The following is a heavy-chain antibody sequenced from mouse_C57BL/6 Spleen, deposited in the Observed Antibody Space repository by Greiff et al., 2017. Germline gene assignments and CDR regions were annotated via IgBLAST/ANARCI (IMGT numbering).Heavy chain of an antibody. Sequence: VKLQQPGAELVRPGSSVKLSCKASGYTFTSYWMHWVKQRPIQGLEWIGNIDPSDSETHYNQKFKDKATLTVDKSSSTAYMQLSSLTSEDSAVYYCARDGNPAFDYWGQGTTLTVSS. CDR1: GYTFTSYW. CDR2: IDPSDSET. CDR3: ARDGNPAFDY. V-gene: IGHV1-52*01. D-gene: IGHD2-1*01. J-gene: IGHJ2*01.